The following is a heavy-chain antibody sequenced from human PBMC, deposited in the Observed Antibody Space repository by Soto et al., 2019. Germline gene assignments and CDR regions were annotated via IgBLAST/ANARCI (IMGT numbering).Heavy chain of an antibody. V-gene: IGHV1-69*01. Sequence: QVQLVQSGAEVKKPGSSVKVSCKASGGTFSSYAISWVRQAPGQGLEWMGGIIPIFGTANYAQKFQGRVTITADESTSTAYMELSSLRSEDTAVYYCARDRPLITVGAAPVGYYYGMDVWGQGTTVTVSS. CDR1: GGTFSSYA. CDR3: ARDRPLITVGAAPVGYYYGMDV. CDR2: IIPIFGTA. D-gene: IGHD3-16*01. J-gene: IGHJ6*02.